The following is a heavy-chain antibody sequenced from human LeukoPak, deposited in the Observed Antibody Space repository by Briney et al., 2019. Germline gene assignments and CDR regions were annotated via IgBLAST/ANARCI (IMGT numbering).Heavy chain of an antibody. J-gene: IGHJ4*02. CDR1: GGSISSGGYY. CDR2: IYHSGST. D-gene: IGHD5-18*01. V-gene: IGHV4-61*08. CDR3: ASGGYSYGFTY. Sequence: PSETLSLTCTVSGGSISSGGYYWSWIRQPPGKGLEWIGYIYHSGSTYYNPSLKSRVTISVDTSKNQFSLKLSSVTAADTAVYYCASGGYSYGFTYWGQGTLVTVSS.